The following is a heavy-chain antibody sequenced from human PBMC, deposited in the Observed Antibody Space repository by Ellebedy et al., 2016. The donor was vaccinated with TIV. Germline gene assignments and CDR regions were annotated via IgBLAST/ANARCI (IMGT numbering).Heavy chain of an antibody. CDR2: FSSSGFGT. CDR3: AKGRRMVYSTGGLDS. D-gene: IGHD2-8*01. Sequence: GESLKISCAASEFTFSSYAMSWVRQAPGKGLEWVSPFSSSGFGTYYADSVKGRFTISRDNSKNTLYLQMNSLRAEDTAVYYCAKGRRMVYSTGGLDSWGQGTLVTVSS. CDR1: EFTFSSYA. V-gene: IGHV3-23*01. J-gene: IGHJ4*02.